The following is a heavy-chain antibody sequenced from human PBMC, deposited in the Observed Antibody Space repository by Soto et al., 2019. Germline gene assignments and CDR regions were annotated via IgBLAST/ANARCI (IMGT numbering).Heavy chain of an antibody. D-gene: IGHD6-19*01. V-gene: IGHV4-4*07. CDR2: ISTSGTT. CDR1: GASISSYL. CDR3: AREAGPDRWFDP. Sequence: PSETLSLTCTVSGASISSYLWTWIRQPAGKGLDWIGRISTSGTTNYNPSLKSLVTMSVDTSKNHFSLNLSSVTAADTAVYYCAREAGPDRWFDPWGQRTLVTVSS. J-gene: IGHJ5*02.